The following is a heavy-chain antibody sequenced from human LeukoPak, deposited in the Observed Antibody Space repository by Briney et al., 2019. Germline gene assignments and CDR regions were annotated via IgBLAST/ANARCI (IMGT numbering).Heavy chain of an antibody. CDR2: INAGDDDT. D-gene: IGHD1-14*01. CDR1: GYTFTNYT. Sequence: ASVKVSCKASGYTFTNYTIHWVRQAPGQRLEWMGWINAGDDDTNYAQKLQGRVTMTTDTSTSTAYMELRSLRSDDTAVYYCARGLIGQPLNYWGQGTLVTVSS. J-gene: IGHJ4*02. CDR3: ARGLIGQPLNY. V-gene: IGHV1-3*01.